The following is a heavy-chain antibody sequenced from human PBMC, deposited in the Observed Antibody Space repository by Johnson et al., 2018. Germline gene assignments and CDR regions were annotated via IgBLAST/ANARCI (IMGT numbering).Heavy chain of an antibody. J-gene: IGHJ4*01. CDR3: ARVSVILGLDY. D-gene: IGHD2-21*01. CDR2: IYSSGNT. V-gene: IGHV4-59*01. CDR1: GGSIGSFY. Sequence: QVQLQESAPGLVKPSETLSLTCTVSGGSIGSFYWNWVRQSPGKGLEWIGYIYSSGNTKYNPSLQSRVTISVDTSKNQFSRKLSSVTAADTAVYYCARVSVILGLDYWGHGTLVTVSS.